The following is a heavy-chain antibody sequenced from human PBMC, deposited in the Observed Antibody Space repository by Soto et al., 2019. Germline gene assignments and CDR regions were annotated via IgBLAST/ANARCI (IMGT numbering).Heavy chain of an antibody. D-gene: IGHD6-6*01. CDR3: ARHPAYVRSVYSSSSSWFDP. CDR2: IYYSGST. J-gene: IGHJ5*02. CDR1: GGSISSSSYY. Sequence: QLQLQESGPGLVKPSETLSLTCTVSGGSISSSSYYWGWIRQPPGKGLEWIGSIYYSGSTYYNPSLKSRVTISVDTSKNQFSLKLSSVTATDTAVYYCARHPAYVRSVYSSSSSWFDPWGQGTLITVSS. V-gene: IGHV4-39*01.